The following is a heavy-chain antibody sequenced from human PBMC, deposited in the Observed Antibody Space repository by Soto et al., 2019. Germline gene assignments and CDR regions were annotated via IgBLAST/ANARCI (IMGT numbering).Heavy chain of an antibody. J-gene: IGHJ3*02. D-gene: IGHD3-16*01. Sequence: SETLSLTCTVSGGSISSSSYYWGWIRQPPGKGLEWIGSIYYSGNTYYNPSLKSRVTISVDTSKNQFSLKLSSVTAADTAVYYCAKPSHDPVCPNSRPDPFDIWGQGTMATVSS. CDR2: IYYSGNT. V-gene: IGHV4-39*01. CDR3: AKPSHDPVCPNSRPDPFDI. CDR1: GGSISSSSYY.